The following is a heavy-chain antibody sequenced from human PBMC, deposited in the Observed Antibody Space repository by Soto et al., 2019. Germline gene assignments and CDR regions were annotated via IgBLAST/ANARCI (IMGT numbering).Heavy chain of an antibody. V-gene: IGHV3-23*01. J-gene: IGHJ3*01. Sequence: EVQLLESGGGLERPGGSLRLSCAASGFTFSNYAMNWVRQAPGKGLEWVSVTSGSGGSASYADSVQGRFTISRDNSKNTLFLQMNSLRAEDTAIYYCVREDNACYSRVSFDFWGRGTMVTVSS. CDR1: GFTFSNYA. CDR2: TSGSGGSA. D-gene: IGHD2-21*02. CDR3: VREDNACYSRVSFDF.